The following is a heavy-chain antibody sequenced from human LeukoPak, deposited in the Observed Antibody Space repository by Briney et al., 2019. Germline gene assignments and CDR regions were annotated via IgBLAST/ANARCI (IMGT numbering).Heavy chain of an antibody. CDR2: IYYSGST. CDR1: GGSISSGGYY. CDR3: ARVRDYGGNGFDY. J-gene: IGHJ4*02. D-gene: IGHD4-23*01. V-gene: IGHV4-31*03. Sequence: SETLSLTCTVSGGSISSGGYYWSWIRQHPGKGLEWIGYIYYSGSTYYNPSLKSRVTISVDTSKNQFSLKLSSVTAADTAVYYCARVRDYGGNGFDYWGQGTLVTVSS.